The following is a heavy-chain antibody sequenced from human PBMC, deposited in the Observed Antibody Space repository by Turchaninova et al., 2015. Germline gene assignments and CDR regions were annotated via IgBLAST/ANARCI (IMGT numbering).Heavy chain of an antibody. CDR3: AVVVTTSRDPGYFDS. V-gene: IGHV4-34*01. Sequence: QEQVQQWGAGLLKPSETLSLSCTVYGGDFSGQYWSWIRQSPGKGLEWIWEMKKGGKTTYNPSLKSRVSISMDTSKNEVSLKLTSVAAADTAMYFCAVVVTTSRDPGYFDSWGQGSLVIVSS. CDR1: GGDFSGQY. J-gene: IGHJ4*02. CDR2: MKKGGKT. D-gene: IGHD4-23*01.